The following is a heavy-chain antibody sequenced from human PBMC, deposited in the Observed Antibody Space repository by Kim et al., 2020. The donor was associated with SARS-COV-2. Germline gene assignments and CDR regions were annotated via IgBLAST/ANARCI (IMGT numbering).Heavy chain of an antibody. Sequence: GGSLRLSCAASGFTFSNAWMSWVRQAPGKGLEWVGRIKSKTDGGTTDYAAPVKGRFTISRDDSKNTLYLQMNSLKTEDTAVYYCTTDPNFHSSAVAGGLQVDYWGQGTLVTVSS. CDR2: IKSKTDGGTT. CDR1: GFTFSNAW. D-gene: IGHD6-19*01. CDR3: TTDPNFHSSAVAGGLQVDY. V-gene: IGHV3-15*01. J-gene: IGHJ4*02.